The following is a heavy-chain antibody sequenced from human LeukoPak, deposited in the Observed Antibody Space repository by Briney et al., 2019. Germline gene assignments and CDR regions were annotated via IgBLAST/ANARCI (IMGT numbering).Heavy chain of an antibody. CDR3: ARDPHMGATTRMGAFDI. J-gene: IGHJ3*02. D-gene: IGHD1-26*01. V-gene: IGHV3-48*03. CDR2: ISSSGSTI. Sequence: GGYLRLYCAASGFTFSSYEMNWVRQAPGKGLEWVSYISSSGSTIYYADSVKGRFTISRDNAKNSLYLQMNSLRAEDTAVYYCARDPHMGATTRMGAFDIWGQGTMVTVSS. CDR1: GFTFSSYE.